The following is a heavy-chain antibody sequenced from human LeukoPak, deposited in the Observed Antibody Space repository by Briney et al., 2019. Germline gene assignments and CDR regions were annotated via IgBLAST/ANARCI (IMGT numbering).Heavy chain of an antibody. CDR2: IYYSGST. J-gene: IGHJ6*03. D-gene: IGHD5-18*01. Sequence: SETLSLTCTVSGGSLSSYYWSWIRQPPGKGLEWIGYIYYSGSTNYNPSLKSRVTISVDTSKNQFSLKLSSVTAADTAVSYCAREGYNSYYYYMDVWGKGTTVTVSS. CDR3: AREGYNSYYYYMDV. V-gene: IGHV4-59*01. CDR1: GGSLSSYY.